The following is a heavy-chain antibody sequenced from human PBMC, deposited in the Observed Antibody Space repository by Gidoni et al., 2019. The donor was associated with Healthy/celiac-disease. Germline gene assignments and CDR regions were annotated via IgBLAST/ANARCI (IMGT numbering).Heavy chain of an antibody. D-gene: IGHD2-2*01. CDR1: GGSISSSSYY. CDR2: IYYSGST. J-gene: IGHJ5*02. V-gene: IGHV4-39*01. Sequence: QLQLQESGPGLVKPSETLSLTCTVSGGSISSSSYYWGWIRQPPGKGLEWIGSIYYSGSTYYNPSLKSRVTISVDTSKNQFSLKLSSVTAADTAVYYCARLGPSSWFDPWGQGTLVTVSS. CDR3: ARLGPSSWFDP.